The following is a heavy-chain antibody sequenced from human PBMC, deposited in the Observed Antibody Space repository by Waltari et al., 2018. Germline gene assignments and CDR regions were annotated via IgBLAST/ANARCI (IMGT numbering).Heavy chain of an antibody. Sequence: QVQLQESGPGLVKPSETLSLTCTVSGGSISSYYWSWIRQPPGKGLEWIGYIYYSGSTNYNPSLKSRVTISVDTSKNQFSLKLSSVTAADTAVYYCARDGYCSGGSCYSERRGAFDIWGQGTMVTVSS. J-gene: IGHJ3*02. CDR1: GGSISSYY. V-gene: IGHV4-59*01. CDR3: ARDGYCSGGSCYSERRGAFDI. D-gene: IGHD2-15*01. CDR2: IYYSGST.